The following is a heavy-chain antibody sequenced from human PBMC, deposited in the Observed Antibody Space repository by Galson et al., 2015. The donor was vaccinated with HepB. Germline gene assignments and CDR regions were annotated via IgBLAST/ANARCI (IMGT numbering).Heavy chain of an antibody. D-gene: IGHD2-15*01. CDR1: GYTFPSYS. CDR3: ARGALVAVVGATQNNWFDP. Sequence: SVKVSCKASGYTFPSYSITWVRQAPGQGLEWMGWISAYDGNTEYGQNFQGRLTMTTDTSRTTAYMELRSLRSDDTAVYYCARGALVAVVGATQNNWFDPWGQGTLVTVSS. J-gene: IGHJ5*02. V-gene: IGHV1-18*01. CDR2: ISAYDGNT.